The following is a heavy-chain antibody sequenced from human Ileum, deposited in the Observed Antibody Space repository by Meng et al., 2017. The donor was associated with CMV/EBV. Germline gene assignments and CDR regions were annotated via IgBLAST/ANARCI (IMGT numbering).Heavy chain of an antibody. V-gene: IGHV3-30-3*01. CDR2: ISYDGSNK. CDR3: ARAVTIFDAFNI. Sequence: GESLKISCAASGFTFSSYAMHWVRQAPGKGLEWVAVISYDGSNKYYADSVKGRFTISRDNSKNTLYLQMNSLRAEDTAVYYCARAVTIFDAFNIWARGPM. J-gene: IGHJ3*02. D-gene: IGHD3-9*01. CDR1: GFTFSSYA.